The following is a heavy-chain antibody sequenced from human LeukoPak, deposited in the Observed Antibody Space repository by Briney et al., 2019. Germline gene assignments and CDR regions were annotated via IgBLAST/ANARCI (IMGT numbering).Heavy chain of an antibody. D-gene: IGHD3-10*01. V-gene: IGHV4-31*03. Sequence: SQTLSLTCTVSGVSISSGGYYWSWIRQHPGKGLEWIGCIYCSESTYYNPSLKRRVTISEDATNNQFSLKLSSVTAADTAVYYCARVFWDMVRGVLFDYGGQGTLVTVSS. CDR3: ARVFWDMVRGVLFDY. J-gene: IGHJ4*02. CDR1: GVSISSGGYY. CDR2: IYCSEST.